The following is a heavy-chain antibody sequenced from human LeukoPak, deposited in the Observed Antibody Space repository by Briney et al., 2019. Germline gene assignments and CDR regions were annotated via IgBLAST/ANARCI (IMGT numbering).Heavy chain of an antibody. CDR3: AKDVVPDSGWDLDH. CDR1: GFTFSTYA. D-gene: IGHD6-19*01. CDR2: ISASAGST. V-gene: IGHV3-23*01. J-gene: IGHJ4*02. Sequence: GGSLRLSCAASGFTFSTYAMTWVRQAPGKGLEWVSSISASAGSTYYADSVKGRFTVSRDNSKNTLYLEMNSLRAEDTAIYFCAKDVVPDSGWDLDHWGQGTLVTVSS.